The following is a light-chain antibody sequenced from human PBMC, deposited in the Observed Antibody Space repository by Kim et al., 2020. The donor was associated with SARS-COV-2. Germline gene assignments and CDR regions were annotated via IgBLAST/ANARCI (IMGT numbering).Light chain of an antibody. CDR1: QSVSSN. J-gene: IGKJ2*01. CDR3: QQYNNWPPNT. CDR2: GAS. V-gene: IGKV3-15*01. Sequence: EIVMTQSPATLSVSPGERATLSCRASQSVSSNLAWYQQKPGQAPRLLIYGASTRATGIPARFSGSRSGTEFTLTISSLQSEDFAVYYCQQYNNWPPNTFGQGTKLEI.